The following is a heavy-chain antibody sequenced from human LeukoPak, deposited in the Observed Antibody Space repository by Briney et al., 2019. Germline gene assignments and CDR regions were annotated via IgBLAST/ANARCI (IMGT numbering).Heavy chain of an antibody. J-gene: IGHJ6*02. CDR1: GDSISGHY. Sequence: SETLSLTCSVTGDSISGHYCSWIRQPPGKGLEWIGRVHRSGDTNYNPSLKSRLTMSVETSKNQISLRLRSVSAADTAVYYCARDDFEYSVHYGMDVWGQGTTVTVSS. V-gene: IGHV4-4*07. D-gene: IGHD3-9*01. CDR2: VHRSGDT. CDR3: ARDDFEYSVHYGMDV.